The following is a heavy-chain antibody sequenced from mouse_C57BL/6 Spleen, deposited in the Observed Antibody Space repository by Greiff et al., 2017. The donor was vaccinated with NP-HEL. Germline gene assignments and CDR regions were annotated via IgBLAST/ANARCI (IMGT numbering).Heavy chain of an antibody. CDR3: ARSWDVAMDY. CDR1: GFTFTDYY. J-gene: IGHJ4*01. D-gene: IGHD4-1*01. Sequence: EVKLQESGPVLVKPGPSVKISCKASGFTFTDYYMHWVKQSHGKSLEWIGLVYPYNGGTSYNQKFKGKATLTVDTSSSTAYMELNSRTSEVSSVYYCARSWDVAMDYWGQGTSVTVSS. V-gene: IGHV1-36*01. CDR2: VYPYNGGT.